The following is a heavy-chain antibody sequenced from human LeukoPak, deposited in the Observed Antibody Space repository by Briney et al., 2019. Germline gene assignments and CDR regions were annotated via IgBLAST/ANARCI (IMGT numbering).Heavy chain of an antibody. Sequence: GGSLRLSCAAFEFTFISYAMPGVRKAPGRGLEGVTVISNDESKKFYADSVKGRFTVSRDNPKNTLYLQVNSLRAEDTAVYYCARDGGIGWVDFDYWGQGTLVTVSS. CDR2: ISNDESKK. D-gene: IGHD6-19*01. CDR3: ARDGGIGWVDFDY. CDR1: EFTFISYA. V-gene: IGHV3-30*04. J-gene: IGHJ4*02.